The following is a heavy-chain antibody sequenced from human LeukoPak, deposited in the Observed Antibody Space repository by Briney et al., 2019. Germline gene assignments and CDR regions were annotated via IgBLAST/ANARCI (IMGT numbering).Heavy chain of an antibody. CDR3: ASTYGNSVSRWAFDY. CDR1: GASITDYY. J-gene: IGHJ4*02. D-gene: IGHD2/OR15-2a*01. Sequence: PSETLSLTRIVSGASITDYYWSWVRQPPGKGLEWIGCIYDSGTTNYNPSLKSRVAISRDTSKKQVSLKLSSVNAADTAVYYCASTYGNSVSRWAFDYWGQGSLVTVSS. V-gene: IGHV4-59*01. CDR2: IYDSGTT.